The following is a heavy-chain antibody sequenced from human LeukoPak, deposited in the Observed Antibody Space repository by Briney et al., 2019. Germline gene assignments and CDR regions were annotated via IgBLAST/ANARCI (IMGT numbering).Heavy chain of an antibody. Sequence: PGESLKISCKGSGYSFTSYWIGWVRQVPGKGLEWMGIIYPGDSDTRYSPSFQGQVTISADKSISTAYLQWSSLKASDTAMYYCARHLSYDSSGYMILDYWGQGTLVTVSS. CDR3: ARHLSYDSSGYMILDY. V-gene: IGHV5-51*01. D-gene: IGHD3-22*01. J-gene: IGHJ4*02. CDR1: GYSFTSYW. CDR2: IYPGDSDT.